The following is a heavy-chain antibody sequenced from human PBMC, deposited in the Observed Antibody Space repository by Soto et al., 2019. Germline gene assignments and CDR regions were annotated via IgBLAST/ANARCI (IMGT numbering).Heavy chain of an antibody. D-gene: IGHD3-22*01. J-gene: IGHJ2*01. V-gene: IGHV4-59*01. CDR2: IYYSGST. CDR3: ARGRLIPRWDVPNCYFDL. Sequence: PSETLSLTCTVSGGSISSYYWSWIRQPPGKGPEWIGYIYYSGSTNYNPSLTSRVTISVDTSKNQFSLKLSSVTAVDTAGYYCARGRLIPRWDVPNCYFDLWGRGTLVTVYS. CDR1: GGSISSYY.